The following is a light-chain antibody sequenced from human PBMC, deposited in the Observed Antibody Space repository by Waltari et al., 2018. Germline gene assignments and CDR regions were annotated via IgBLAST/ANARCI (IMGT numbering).Light chain of an antibody. CDR3: QKYNNLQT. Sequence: EISMTPSPAALSVSPGEIATLSCKASQSVTSNLAWYQKKRGHPPRLLIYDASIRATGIPARFSGRGSGTEFTLTISSLQSEDFAVYYCQKYNNLQTFGQGTKLELK. V-gene: IGKV3D-15*01. CDR1: QSVTSN. J-gene: IGKJ2*01. CDR2: DAS.